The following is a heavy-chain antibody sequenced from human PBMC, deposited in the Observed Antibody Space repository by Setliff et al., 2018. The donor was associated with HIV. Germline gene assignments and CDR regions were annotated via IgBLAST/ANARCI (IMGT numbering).Heavy chain of an antibody. J-gene: IGHJ4*02. D-gene: IGHD6-19*01. CDR2: IKEDGTEK. Sequence: LSLSCVASGFTFNNYRMSWVRQAPGKGLEWVASIKEDGTEKFYADSVKGRFTFSRDNAENSLYLQMNSLRAEDTAVYYCTRGWLAAQFDSWGQGTLVTVSS. V-gene: IGHV3-7*04. CDR3: TRGWLAAQFDS. CDR1: GFTFNNYR.